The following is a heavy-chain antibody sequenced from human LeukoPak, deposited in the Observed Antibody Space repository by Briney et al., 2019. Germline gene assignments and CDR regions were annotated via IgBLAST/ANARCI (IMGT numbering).Heavy chain of an antibody. V-gene: IGHV4-34*01. CDR1: GGSFSAYY. D-gene: IGHD3-22*01. CDR2: INHSGSI. CDR3: AKHYDSSGYYQEAYNWFDP. J-gene: IGHJ5*02. Sequence: PSETLSLTCAVYGGSFSAYYWTWIRQPPGKGLEWIGEINHSGSINYNPSLKSRVTISVDTSKNQFSLKLSSVTAADTAVYYCAKHYDSSGYYQEAYNWFDPWGQGTLVTVSS.